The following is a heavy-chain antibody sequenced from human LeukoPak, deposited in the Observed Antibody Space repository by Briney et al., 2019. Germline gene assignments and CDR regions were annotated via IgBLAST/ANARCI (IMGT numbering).Heavy chain of an antibody. CDR2: INHSGST. CDR3: AKNGYSYGYFDY. Sequence: PSETLSLTCAVYGGSFSCYYWSWIRQPPGKGLEGMGEINHSGSTNYNPSLKSRVTISVDTSKNQFSLKLSSVTAADTAVYYCAKNGYSYGYFDYWGQGTLVTVSS. CDR1: GGSFSCYY. D-gene: IGHD5-18*01. V-gene: IGHV4-34*01. J-gene: IGHJ4*02.